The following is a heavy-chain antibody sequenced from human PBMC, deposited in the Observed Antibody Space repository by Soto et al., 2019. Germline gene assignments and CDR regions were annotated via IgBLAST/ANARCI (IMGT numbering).Heavy chain of an antibody. CDR3: ARTSYFYDKWYFDL. V-gene: IGHV4-30-4*01. J-gene: IGHJ2*01. CDR2: VYYSGTT. Sequence: SETLSLTCTVSGASINNNDYYWSWIRQTPGKGLEWIGYVYYSGTTDYIPSLKSRLSMSIDKSQNQFTLKLNSVTAADTATYYCARTSYFYDKWYFDLWGRGTLVTVS. CDR1: GASINNNDYY. D-gene: IGHD3-22*01.